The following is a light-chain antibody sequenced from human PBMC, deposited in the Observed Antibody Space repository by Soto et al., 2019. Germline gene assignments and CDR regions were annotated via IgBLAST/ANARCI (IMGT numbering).Light chain of an antibody. CDR2: DAS. J-gene: IGKJ2*01. CDR1: QSVRNVY. Sequence: EIVLTQSPGTLSLSAGERATLSCRASQSVRNVYLAWYQQKPGQSPRLLIYDASNRATGIPDRFSGSGSGTDFTLTINRLEPEDFAVYDCQQAGSSPRTFGQGTKLEIK. CDR3: QQAGSSPRT. V-gene: IGKV3-20*01.